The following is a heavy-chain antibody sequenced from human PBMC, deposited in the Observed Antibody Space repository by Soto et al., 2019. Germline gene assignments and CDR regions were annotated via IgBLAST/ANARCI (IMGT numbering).Heavy chain of an antibody. CDR3: VRGYGDYTNPFDY. V-gene: IGHV4-31*03. D-gene: IGHD4-17*01. CDR1: GGSISSGGYY. CDR2: IYYSGST. Sequence: QVQLQESGPGLVKPSQTLSLTCTVSGGSISSGGYYWSWIRQHPGKGLEWIGYIYYSGSTYYNPSLKSRLSISIDTSKNQFSLKLSSVTAADTAVYYCVRGYGDYTNPFDYWGQGTLVTVSS. J-gene: IGHJ4*02.